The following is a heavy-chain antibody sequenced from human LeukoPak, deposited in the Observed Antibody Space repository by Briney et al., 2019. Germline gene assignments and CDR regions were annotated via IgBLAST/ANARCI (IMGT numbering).Heavy chain of an antibody. CDR3: ARDAGYCRGGSCPNYFDY. V-gene: IGHV1-18*01. CDR2: ISAYNSNT. Sequence: GASVKVSCKASGYTFTSHGLSWVRQAPGQGLEWMGWISAYNSNTNYAQKLQGRVTMTTDTSTSTAYMELRSLRSDDTAVYYCARDAGYCRGGSCPNYFDYWGQGTLDTVSS. D-gene: IGHD2-15*01. J-gene: IGHJ4*02. CDR1: GYTFTSHG.